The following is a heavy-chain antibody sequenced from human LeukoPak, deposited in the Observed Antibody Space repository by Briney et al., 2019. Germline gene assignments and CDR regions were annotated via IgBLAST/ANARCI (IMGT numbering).Heavy chain of an antibody. D-gene: IGHD3-22*01. CDR3: ARVGVYYYDSSGYSNWFDP. J-gene: IGHJ5*02. CDR2: ISSSGNTI. CDR1: GFTFSDYY. Sequence: GGSLRLSCAASGFTFSDYYMSWIRQAPGKGLEWVSYISSSGNTIYYADSVKGRFTISRDNAKNSLYLQMNSLRAEDTAVYYCARVGVYYYDSSGYSNWFDPWGQGTLVTVSS. V-gene: IGHV3-11*01.